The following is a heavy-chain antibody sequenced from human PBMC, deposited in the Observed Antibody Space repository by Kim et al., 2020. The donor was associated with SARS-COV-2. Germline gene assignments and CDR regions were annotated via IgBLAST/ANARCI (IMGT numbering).Heavy chain of an antibody. CDR3: ARGRFLGEGMYYGMDV. Sequence: SETLSLTCAVSGGSLSGYFWSWLRLPPGKGLEWIGFFYNSGSTKYNPTLNGRVTISADRSKNQFSLNLISVTTADTAVYYCARGRFLGEGMYYGMDVWGQGTTVRVS. CDR2: FYNSGST. J-gene: IGHJ6*02. D-gene: IGHD3-16*01. CDR1: GGSLSGYF. V-gene: IGHV4-59*13.